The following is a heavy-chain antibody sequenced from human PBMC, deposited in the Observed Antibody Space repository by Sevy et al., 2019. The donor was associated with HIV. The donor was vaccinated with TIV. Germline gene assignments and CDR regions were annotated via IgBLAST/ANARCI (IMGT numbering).Heavy chain of an antibody. D-gene: IGHD3-10*01. CDR2: ISYDGSNK. J-gene: IGHJ4*02. V-gene: IGHV3-30-3*01. Sequence: GGSLRLSCAASGFTFSSYAMHWVRQAPGKGLEWVAVISYDGSNKYYADSVKGRFTISRDNSKNTLYLQMNSLRTEDTAVYYCARDRGSGKNVFFDXWGQGTLVTVSS. CDR3: ARDRGSGKNVFFDX. CDR1: GFTFSSYA.